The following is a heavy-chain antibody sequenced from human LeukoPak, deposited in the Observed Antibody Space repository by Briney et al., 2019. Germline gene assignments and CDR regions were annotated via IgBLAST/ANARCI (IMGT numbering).Heavy chain of an antibody. CDR1: GFTFSSYN. CDR2: ITSGSSYI. V-gene: IGHV3-21*01. J-gene: IGHJ5*02. D-gene: IGHD6-6*01. Sequence: PGGSLRLSCAASGFTFSSYNMNWVRQAPGKGLKWVSSITSGSSYIYYADSVKGRFTISRDNAKNSLYLQMNSLRAEDTAVYYCAREYSSSPGWFDPWGQGTLVTVSS. CDR3: AREYSSSPGWFDP.